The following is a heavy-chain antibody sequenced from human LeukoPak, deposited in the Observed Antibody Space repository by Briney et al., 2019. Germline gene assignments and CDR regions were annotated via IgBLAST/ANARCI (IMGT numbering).Heavy chain of an antibody. J-gene: IGHJ3*02. Sequence: SVKVSCKASGGTFSSYAISWARQAPGQGLEWMGGIIPIFGTANYAQKFQGRVTITADESTSTAYMELSSLRSEDTAVYYCARRRGITDAFDIWGQGTMVTVSS. CDR1: GGTFSSYA. D-gene: IGHD1-14*01. CDR2: IIPIFGTA. CDR3: ARRRGITDAFDI. V-gene: IGHV1-69*01.